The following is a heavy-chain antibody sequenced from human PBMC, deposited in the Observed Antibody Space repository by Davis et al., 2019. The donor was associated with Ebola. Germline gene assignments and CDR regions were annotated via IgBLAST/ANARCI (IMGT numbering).Heavy chain of an antibody. D-gene: IGHD6-6*01. V-gene: IGHV4-34*01. Sequence: SETLSLTCAVYGGSFSGYYWSWIRQPPGKGLEWIGEINHSGSTNYNPSLKSRVTISVDTSKNQFSLKLSSVTAADTAVYYCARGWTARHSINYFDFWGQGALVTVSS. J-gene: IGHJ4*02. CDR3: ARGWTARHSINYFDF. CDR2: INHSGST. CDR1: GGSFSGYY.